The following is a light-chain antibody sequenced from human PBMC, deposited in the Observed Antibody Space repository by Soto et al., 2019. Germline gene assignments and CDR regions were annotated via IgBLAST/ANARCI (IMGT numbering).Light chain of an antibody. CDR3: QQYYSYPPIT. CDR2: AAS. J-gene: IGKJ5*01. Sequence: DIQMTQSPSSLSASVGDRVTITCRASQSISSYLNWYQQTPGKAPKLLIYAASSLQSGVPSRFSGSGSGTDFTLTISCLQSEDFATYYCQQYYSYPPITFGQGTRLEIK. V-gene: IGKV1-39*01. CDR1: QSISSY.